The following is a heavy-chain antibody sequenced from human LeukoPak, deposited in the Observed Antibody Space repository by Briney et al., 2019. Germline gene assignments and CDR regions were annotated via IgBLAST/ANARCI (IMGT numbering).Heavy chain of an antibody. D-gene: IGHD3-9*01. V-gene: IGHV1-69*01. J-gene: IGHJ6*02. CDR2: IIPIFGTA. Sequence: VKVSCKASGGTFSSYAISWVRQAPGQGLEWMGGIIPIFGTANYAQKFQGRVTITADESTSTAYMELSSLRSEDTAVYYCARDPGRAPTSSLLRYFDWYNYYYYGMDVWGQGTTVTVSS. CDR3: ARDPGRAPTSSLLRYFDWYNYYYYGMDV. CDR1: GGTFSSYA.